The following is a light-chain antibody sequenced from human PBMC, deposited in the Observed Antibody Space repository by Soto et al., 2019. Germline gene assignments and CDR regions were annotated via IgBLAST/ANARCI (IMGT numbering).Light chain of an antibody. CDR3: SSYTSSSTRV. V-gene: IGLV2-14*01. J-gene: IGLJ1*01. Sequence: QPVLTDFALLAGSLGQSTPISCTGTCKDVGVYHYVSWYQQHPRKAPKLMIYDVSNRPSGVSNRFSGSKSGNTASLTISGLQAEDEAEYYCSSYTSSSTRVFGTGTKVTVL. CDR2: DVS. CDR1: CKDVGVYHY.